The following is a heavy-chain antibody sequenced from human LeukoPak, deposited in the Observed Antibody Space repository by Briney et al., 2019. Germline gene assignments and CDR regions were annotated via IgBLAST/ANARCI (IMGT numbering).Heavy chain of an antibody. CDR3: ARHDTVTTFYLDY. CDR1: GYSFTSYW. CDR2: IYPGDSDT. V-gene: IGHV5-51*01. D-gene: IGHD4-11*01. Sequence: GESLKISCKGSGYSFTSYWIGWVRQMPGKGPELMGIIYPGDSDTRYSPSFQGQDTISADKSISTAYLQWSSLKASDTAMYYCARHDTVTTFYLDYWGQGTLVTVSS. J-gene: IGHJ4*02.